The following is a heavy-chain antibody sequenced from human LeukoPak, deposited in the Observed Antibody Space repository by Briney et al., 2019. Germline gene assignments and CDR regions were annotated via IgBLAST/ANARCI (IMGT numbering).Heavy chain of an antibody. CDR1: GYTFTSYV. D-gene: IGHD3-9*01. CDR3: ATAYLTGYHLGAFDI. J-gene: IGHJ3*02. Sequence: GASVKVSCKASGYTFTSYVIHWVRQAPGQRLEWMGWITTGSVNTKYSQKFQGRVTFTRDTSASTAYMELSSLKSEDTAVYYCATAYLTGYHLGAFDIWGQGTMVTVSS. CDR2: ITTGSVNT. V-gene: IGHV1-3*04.